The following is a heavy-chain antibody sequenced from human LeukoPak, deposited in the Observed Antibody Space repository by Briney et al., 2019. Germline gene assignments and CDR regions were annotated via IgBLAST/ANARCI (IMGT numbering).Heavy chain of an antibody. CDR2: MNPNSGNT. CDR1: GYTFTGHD. Sequence: VASVKVSCKASGYTFTGHDINWVRQATGQGLEWMGWMNPNSGNTGYAQKFQGRVTITRNTSTSTAYMEVSSLRSEDTAVYYCARVVSGYCYYYYMDVWGKGTTVTVSS. CDR3: ARVVSGYCYYYYMDV. D-gene: IGHD6-6*01. J-gene: IGHJ6*03. V-gene: IGHV1-8*03.